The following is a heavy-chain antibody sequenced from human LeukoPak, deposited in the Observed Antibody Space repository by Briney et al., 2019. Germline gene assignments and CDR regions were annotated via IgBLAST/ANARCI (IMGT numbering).Heavy chain of an antibody. CDR1: GGSFSGYY. CDR2: INHSGST. V-gene: IGHV4-34*01. J-gene: IGHJ4*02. CDR3: ARLKVAGTSYYFDY. D-gene: IGHD6-19*01. Sequence: SETLSLTCAVYGGSFSGYYWSWIRRPPGKGLEWIGEINHSGSTNYNPSLKSRVTISVDTSKNQFSLKLSSVTAADTAVYYCARLKVAGTSYYFDYWGQGTLVTVSS.